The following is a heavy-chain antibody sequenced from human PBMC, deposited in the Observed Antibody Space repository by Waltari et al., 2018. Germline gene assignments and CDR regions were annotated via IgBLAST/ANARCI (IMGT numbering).Heavy chain of an antibody. D-gene: IGHD2-15*01. CDR3: ARDGSEGCSGGSCYTNWFDP. Sequence: QVQLQESGPGLVKPSETLSLTCTVSGGSISSHYWSWIRQPPGKGLEWIGYIYYSGSTNYNPALKSRVTISVDTSKNQFSLKLSSVTAADTAVYYCARDGSEGCSGGSCYTNWFDPWGQGTLVTVSS. CDR2: IYYSGST. J-gene: IGHJ5*02. V-gene: IGHV4-59*11. CDR1: GGSISSHY.